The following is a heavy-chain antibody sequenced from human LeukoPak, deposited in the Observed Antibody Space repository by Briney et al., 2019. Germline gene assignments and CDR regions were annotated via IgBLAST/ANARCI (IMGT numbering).Heavy chain of an antibody. CDR2: INHSGST. V-gene: IGHV4-34*01. Sequence: SETLSLTCAVYGGSFSGYYWSWIRQPPGKGLEWIAEINHSGSTNYDPSLKSRVTTSVDTSKNQFSLKLSSVTAADTAVYYCARGEVVTAILQGLDYWGQGTLVTVSS. J-gene: IGHJ4*02. CDR3: ARGEVVTAILQGLDY. CDR1: GGSFSGYY. D-gene: IGHD2-21*02.